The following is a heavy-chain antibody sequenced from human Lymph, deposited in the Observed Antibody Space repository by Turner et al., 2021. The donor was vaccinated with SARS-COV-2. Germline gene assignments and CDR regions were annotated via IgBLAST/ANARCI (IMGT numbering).Heavy chain of an antibody. J-gene: IGHJ4*02. CDR3: ARVLPYGDYFDY. V-gene: IGHV3-53*01. CDR2: IYSGGST. D-gene: IGHD4-17*01. Sequence: ELQLVESGGGLIQPGGSLRLSCAASEFTVSSNYMSWVRQAPGKGLEWVSIIYSGGSTYYADSVKGRFTISRDNSKNTLYLQMNSLRAEDTAVYYCARVLPYGDYFDYWGQGTLVTVSS. CDR1: EFTVSSNY.